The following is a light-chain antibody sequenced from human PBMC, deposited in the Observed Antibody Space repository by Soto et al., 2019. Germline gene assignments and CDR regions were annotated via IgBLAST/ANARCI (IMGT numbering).Light chain of an antibody. J-gene: IGLJ1*01. CDR2: EVS. CDR3: SSYTSSSTLCV. V-gene: IGLV2-14*02. Sequence: QSALTQPASVSGSPGQSITISCTGTSSDVGSYNLVSWYQQHPGKAPKLMIYEVSKRPSGVSNRLSGSKSANTASLTISGLQADDEADYYCSSYTSSSTLCVFGTGTKLTVL. CDR1: SSDVGSYNL.